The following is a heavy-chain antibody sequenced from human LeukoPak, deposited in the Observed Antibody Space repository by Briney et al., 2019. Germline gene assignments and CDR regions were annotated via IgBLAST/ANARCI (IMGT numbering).Heavy chain of an antibody. CDR1: GYTFTGYY. D-gene: IGHD2-2*01. V-gene: IGHV1-2*02. CDR2: INPNSGGT. Sequence: ASVKVSCKASGYTFTGYYMHWVRQAPGQGLEWMGWINPNSGGTNYAQKFQGRVTMTRDTSISTAYMELSRLRSDDTAVYYCARDSKVPAASFDYWGQGTLVTVSS. CDR3: ARDSKVPAASFDY. J-gene: IGHJ4*02.